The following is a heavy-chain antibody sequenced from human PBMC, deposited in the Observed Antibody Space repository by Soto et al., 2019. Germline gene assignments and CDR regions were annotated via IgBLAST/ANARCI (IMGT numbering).Heavy chain of an antibody. Sequence: QVQLVQSGAEVKKPGSSVKVSCKASGDTFNFYTINWVRQAPGLGLEWMGRFNPILSFSNSALKFQGRVTLTADKSTGTAYMVLSSLRSEGTAIYFRATSFCSGRRAFGYWGQGGLVTGPS. CDR3: ATSFCSGRRAFGY. CDR1: GDTFNFYT. J-gene: IGHJ4*02. V-gene: IGHV1-69*02. D-gene: IGHD3-10*02. CDR2: FNPILSFS.